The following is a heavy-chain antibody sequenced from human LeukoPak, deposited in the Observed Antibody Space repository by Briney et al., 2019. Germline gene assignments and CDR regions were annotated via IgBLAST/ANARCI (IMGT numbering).Heavy chain of an antibody. CDR3: ARVIWSGYNAYMDI. D-gene: IGHD3-3*01. J-gene: IGHJ6*03. CDR1: GYTLDSYG. CDR2: ISGLNGAT. V-gene: IGHV1-18*01. Sequence: GASVKVSCKTSGYTLDSYGISWVRQTPGQGLEWLGGISGLNGATNYAQKMQGRVIMTTDAYTTTADMELRNLTSDDTAVYYRARVIWSGYNAYMDIWGEGTPVSVSS.